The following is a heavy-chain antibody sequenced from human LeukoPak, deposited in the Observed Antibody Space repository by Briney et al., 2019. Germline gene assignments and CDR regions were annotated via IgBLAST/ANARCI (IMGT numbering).Heavy chain of an antibody. CDR2: INPNSGGT. D-gene: IGHD6-13*01. V-gene: IGHV1-2*02. Sequence: ASVKVSCKASGHTFTGYYMHWVRQAPGQGLEWMGWINPNSGGTNYAQKFQGRVTMTRDTSISTAYMELSRLRSDDTAVYYCARFRIAAAGTPGLDVWGKGTTVTVSS. CDR3: ARFRIAAAGTPGLDV. CDR1: GHTFTGYY. J-gene: IGHJ6*04.